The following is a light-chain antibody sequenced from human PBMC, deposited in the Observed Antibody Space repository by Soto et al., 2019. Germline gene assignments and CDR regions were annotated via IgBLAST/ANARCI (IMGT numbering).Light chain of an antibody. J-gene: IGLJ3*02. CDR1: SSDIGSYNL. V-gene: IGLV2-23*02. CDR2: AVS. CDR3: CSYAGSSTLL. Sequence: QSALTQPASVSGSPGQSITVSCTGTSSDIGSYNLVSWYQHHPGKAPKLMIYAVSKRPSGVSSRFSGSKSGNTASLTISGIQAEDEADYFCCSYAGSSTLLFGGGTKLTVL.